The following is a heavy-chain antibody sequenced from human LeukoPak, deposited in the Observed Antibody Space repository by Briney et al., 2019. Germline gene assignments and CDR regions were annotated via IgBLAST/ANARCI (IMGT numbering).Heavy chain of an antibody. Sequence: GGSLRLSCAASRFTFSSYAMHWVRQAPGKGLEWVAVISYDGSNKYYADSVKGRFTISRDNSKNTLYLQMNSLRAEDTAVYYCAREWFQYYFDYWGQGTLVTVSS. CDR3: AREWFQYYFDY. V-gene: IGHV3-30-3*01. J-gene: IGHJ4*02. CDR2: ISYDGSNK. CDR1: RFTFSSYA. D-gene: IGHD3-22*01.